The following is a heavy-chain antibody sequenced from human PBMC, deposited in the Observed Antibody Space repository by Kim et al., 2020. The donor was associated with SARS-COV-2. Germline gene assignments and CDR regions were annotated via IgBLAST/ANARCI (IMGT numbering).Heavy chain of an antibody. CDR1: GFTFSRYW. CDR2: IKEDGSAK. Sequence: GGSLRLSCAASGFTFSRYWMSWVRQAPGKGLEWVANIKEDGSAKYYVDSVKGRFAISRDNARNSLYLQVNRLGAEDTAIYYCARDFDIWGQGTVVTVSS. CDR3: ARDFDI. V-gene: IGHV3-7*01. J-gene: IGHJ3*02.